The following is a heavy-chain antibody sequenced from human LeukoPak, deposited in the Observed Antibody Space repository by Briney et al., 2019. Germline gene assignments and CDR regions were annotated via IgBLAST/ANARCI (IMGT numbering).Heavy chain of an antibody. Sequence: GGSLRLSCAASGFTFSSYAMSWVRQAPGQGLEWVSAISGSGSRTYYADSVKGRFTISRDNFKNTLYLQMNSLRAEDTAVYYCAKQGGDSSGVYFDHWGQGTLVTVSS. CDR3: AKQGGDSSGVYFDH. CDR1: GFTFSSYA. D-gene: IGHD3-22*01. V-gene: IGHV3-23*01. CDR2: ISGSGSRT. J-gene: IGHJ4*02.